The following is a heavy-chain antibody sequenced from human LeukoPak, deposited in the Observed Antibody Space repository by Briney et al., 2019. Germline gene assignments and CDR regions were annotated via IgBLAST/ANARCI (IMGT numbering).Heavy chain of an antibody. J-gene: IGHJ4*02. CDR2: MNPNSGKT. CDR3: TRSVREGTIDY. CDR1: GYTFTSYD. V-gene: IGHV1-8*01. Sequence: ASVKVSCKASGYTFTSYDINWVRQATGQGLEWMGWMNPNSGKTGYAQKFQGRVTMTRSTSIRTAYMELSSLRSEDTAVYYCTRSVREGTIDYWGQGTLVTVSS.